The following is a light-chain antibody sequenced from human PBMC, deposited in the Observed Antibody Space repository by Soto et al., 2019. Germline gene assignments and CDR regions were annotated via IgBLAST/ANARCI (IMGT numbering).Light chain of an antibody. Sequence: EIVLTQAPATLSLSPGDRATLSCRASQSVSIDLACYQQKPGHAPRLLIYDAYNRATGISARFSGGGSGTDFTLTISSPEPEDFAVYYCQQRSQWPWTFGQGTKVEIK. J-gene: IGKJ1*01. CDR1: QSVSID. V-gene: IGKV3-11*01. CDR2: DAY. CDR3: QQRSQWPWT.